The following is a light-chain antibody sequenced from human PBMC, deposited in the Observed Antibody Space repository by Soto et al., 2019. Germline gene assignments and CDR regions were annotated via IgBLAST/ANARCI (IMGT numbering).Light chain of an antibody. J-gene: IGKJ5*01. CDR1: QSVSSN. V-gene: IGKV3-15*01. Sequence: TQSPCTLSLYPGERATLSCRASQSVSSNLAWYQQKPGQAPRLLIYGASTRATGIPARFSGSGSGTEFTLTISSLQSEDFAVYYCQQYNNWPPITFGQGTRLEIK. CDR2: GAS. CDR3: QQYNNWPPIT.